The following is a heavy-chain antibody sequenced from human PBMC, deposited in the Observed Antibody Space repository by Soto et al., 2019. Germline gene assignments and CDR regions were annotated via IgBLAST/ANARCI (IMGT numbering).Heavy chain of an antibody. Sequence: EVQLVESGGGLVKPGGSLRLSCAASGFTFSSYSMNWVRQAPGKGLEWVSSISSSSSYIYYADSVKGRFTISRDNAKNSLYLQMNSLRAEDTAVYYCARGKNVHTAMGLFNDAFDIWGQGTMVTVSS. J-gene: IGHJ3*02. CDR1: GFTFSSYS. CDR3: ARGKNVHTAMGLFNDAFDI. D-gene: IGHD5-18*01. CDR2: ISSSSSYI. V-gene: IGHV3-21*01.